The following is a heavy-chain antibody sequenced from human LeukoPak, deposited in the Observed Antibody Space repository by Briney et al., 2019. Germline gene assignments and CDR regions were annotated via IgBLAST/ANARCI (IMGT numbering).Heavy chain of an antibody. CDR3: ARYPGAPFDY. CDR1: GGSISSYY. V-gene: IGHV4-59*01. J-gene: IGHJ4*02. Sequence: SETLSLTCTVSGGSISSYYWSWIRQPPGKGLEWIGYIYFRGTTNYHPSIKSRVTISVDTSKNQFSLKLTSVTTADTAVYYCARYPGAPFDYWGQGSLVTVSS. CDR2: IYFRGTT.